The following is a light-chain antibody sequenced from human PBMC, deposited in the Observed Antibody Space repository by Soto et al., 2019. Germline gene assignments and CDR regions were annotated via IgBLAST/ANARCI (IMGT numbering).Light chain of an antibody. Sequence: DIQMTQSPSTLSASVGDRVTITCRASENIDSWLAWYQQKPGKAPNRLIYKASNLQGGVPSRCSGSASGTEFTLTINSLQTDDFATYSCQQYQSYSGTFGRGTKVDIK. CDR1: ENIDSW. J-gene: IGKJ1*01. CDR3: QQYQSYSGT. V-gene: IGKV1-5*03. CDR2: KAS.